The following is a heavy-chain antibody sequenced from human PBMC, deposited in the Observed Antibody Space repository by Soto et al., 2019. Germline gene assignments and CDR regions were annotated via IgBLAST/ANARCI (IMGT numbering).Heavy chain of an antibody. V-gene: IGHV4-39*01. CDR2: IYYSGST. CDR1: VGSISISSYY. D-gene: IGHD6-13*01. J-gene: IGHJ6*02. Sequence: SLTCTVSVGSISISSYYWGWIREPPGKGLEWIGSIYYSGSTYYNPSLKSRVTISVDTSKNQFSLKLSSVTAADTAVYYCARHPASGSSWAIYYYYGMDVWGQGTTVTVSS. CDR3: ARHPASGSSWAIYYYYGMDV.